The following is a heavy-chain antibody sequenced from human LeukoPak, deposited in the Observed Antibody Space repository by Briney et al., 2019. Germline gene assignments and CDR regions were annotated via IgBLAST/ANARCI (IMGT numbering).Heavy chain of an antibody. CDR1: GGSMSGYY. D-gene: IGHD4-11*01. Sequence: KPSETLSLTCTVSGGSMSGYYWSWIRQPPGKGLEWIGYIYYSGGANYNLSLKSRVTMSVDTSKSQLSLNLISVTAADTAVYFCARGKGVAVNPLDYWGQGTQVTVSS. CDR3: ARGKGVAVNPLDY. J-gene: IGHJ4*02. V-gene: IGHV4-59*01. CDR2: IYYSGGA.